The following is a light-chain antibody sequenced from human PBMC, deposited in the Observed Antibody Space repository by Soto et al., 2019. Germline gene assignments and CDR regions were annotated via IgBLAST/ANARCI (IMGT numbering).Light chain of an antibody. CDR2: GAS. J-gene: IGKJ1*01. CDR1: QSISSNY. V-gene: IGKV3-20*01. Sequence: DIVMTQSPGTLSLSPGERATLSCRASQSISSNYLAWYQQKPGQSPRLLIYGASSRATGIPDRFSGRGSGTDFTLTISRLEPEDFAVYYCQQYVRSPWTFGQGTKVDIK. CDR3: QQYVRSPWT.